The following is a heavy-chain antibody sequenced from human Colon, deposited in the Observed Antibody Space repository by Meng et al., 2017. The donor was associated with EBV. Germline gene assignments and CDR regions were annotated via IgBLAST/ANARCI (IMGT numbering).Heavy chain of an antibody. Sequence: QVQLQESGPGLVEPSGTLSLTCAVSGASISSNNWWSWVRQPPGKGLEWIGEIYHGGNTNYNPSLKSRVTISVDRSNDQFSLSRSSVTAADTAVYYCARGNAYNAPSFDYWGQGTLVTVSS. D-gene: IGHD5-24*01. CDR2: IYHGGNT. J-gene: IGHJ4*02. V-gene: IGHV4-4*02. CDR1: GASISSNNW. CDR3: ARGNAYNAPSFDY.